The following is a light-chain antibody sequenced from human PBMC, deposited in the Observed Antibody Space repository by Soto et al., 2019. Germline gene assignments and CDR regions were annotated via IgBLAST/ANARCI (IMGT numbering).Light chain of an antibody. Sequence: IVLTQSPGTLSLSPGERATLSCRASQSVTSNYLAWYQQKPGQAPSLLFFGASIRATGIPDRFSGSGSGTDFTLTISRLEPEDFAVYYCQQYGDSPTFGGGTKVDIK. V-gene: IGKV3-20*01. CDR2: GAS. CDR1: QSVTSNY. CDR3: QQYGDSPT. J-gene: IGKJ4*01.